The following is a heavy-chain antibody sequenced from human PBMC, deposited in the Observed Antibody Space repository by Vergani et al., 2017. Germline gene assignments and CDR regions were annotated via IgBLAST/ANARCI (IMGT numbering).Heavy chain of an antibody. CDR1: GFTFSGSA. CDR2: IRSKANSYAT. D-gene: IGHD6-19*01. V-gene: IGHV3-73*01. Sequence: EVQLVESGGGLVQPGGSLKLSCAASGFTFSGSAMHWVRQASGKGLEWVGRIRSKANSYATAYAASVKGRFTISRDDSKNTAYLQMNSLKTEDTAVYYCTXQLAVAGIKEQYYYGMDVWGQGTTVTVSS. J-gene: IGHJ6*02. CDR3: TXQLAVAGIKEQYYYGMDV.